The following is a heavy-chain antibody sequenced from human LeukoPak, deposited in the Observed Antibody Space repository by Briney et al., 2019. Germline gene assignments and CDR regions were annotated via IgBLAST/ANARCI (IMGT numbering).Heavy chain of an antibody. J-gene: IGHJ3*02. CDR3: ALGEEDAFDI. V-gene: IGHV4-34*01. Sequence: PSETLSLTCAVYGGSFSGYYWSWIRQPPGKGLEWIGEINHSGSTNYNPSLKSRVTISVDTSKNQFSLKLGSVTAADTAVYYCALGEEDAFDIWGQGTMVTVSS. CDR1: GGSFSGYY. CDR2: INHSGST.